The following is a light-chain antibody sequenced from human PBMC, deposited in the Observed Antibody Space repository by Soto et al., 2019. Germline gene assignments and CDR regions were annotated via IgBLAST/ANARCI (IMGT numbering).Light chain of an antibody. CDR2: AAS. CDR3: QRYNSAPHT. Sequence: DIQMTQSPSSLSASVGDRVTVTCRASQDIANSVAWYQQRPGKVPKLLLYAASTLQSGVPSRFSGGGSGTDFTLTISSLQPEDVAIYYCQRYNSAPHTFGQGTKVESK. J-gene: IGKJ1*01. V-gene: IGKV1-27*01. CDR1: QDIANS.